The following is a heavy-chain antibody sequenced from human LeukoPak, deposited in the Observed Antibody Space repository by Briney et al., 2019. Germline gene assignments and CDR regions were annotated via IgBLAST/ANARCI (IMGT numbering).Heavy chain of an antibody. D-gene: IGHD3-10*01. CDR2: FDPEDGET. V-gene: IGHV1-24*01. CDR1: GYTLTELS. CDR3: ATTWFGELLRFLFNY. J-gene: IGHJ4*02. Sequence: ASVKVSCKVSGYTLTELSMHWVRQAPGKGLEWMGGFDPEDGETIYAQKFQGRVTMTEDTSTDTAYMELSSLRSEDTAVYYCATTWFGELLRFLFNYWGQGTLVTVSS.